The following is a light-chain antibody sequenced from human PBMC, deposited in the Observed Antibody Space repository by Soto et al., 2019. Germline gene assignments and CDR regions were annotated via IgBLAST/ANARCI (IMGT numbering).Light chain of an antibody. V-gene: IGLV4-69*01. CDR3: QTLGSGIVV. J-gene: IGLJ2*01. CDR2: LNSDGSH. Sequence: QSVLTQSPSASASLGASVKLTCTLSSGHSNYAIAWHQQQQQKGPRYLMKLNSDGSHRKGDGIPDRFSGSSSGAERYPTISSLQSEEEADYYCQTLGSGIVVFGGGTKLTVL. CDR1: SGHSNYA.